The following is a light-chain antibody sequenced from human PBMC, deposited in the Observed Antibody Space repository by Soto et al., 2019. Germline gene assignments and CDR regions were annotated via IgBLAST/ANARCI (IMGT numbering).Light chain of an antibody. Sequence: EIVLTQSPATLYLSPGERATLSCRASQSVSSYLAWYQHKPGQAPRLLIYGASNRATDIPSRFSGRGSGTGFTLTISSLESGDSAVYYCQQRDKWPRTFGQGTKLEIK. CDR1: QSVSSY. J-gene: IGKJ2*01. CDR3: QQRDKWPRT. V-gene: IGKV3-11*01. CDR2: GAS.